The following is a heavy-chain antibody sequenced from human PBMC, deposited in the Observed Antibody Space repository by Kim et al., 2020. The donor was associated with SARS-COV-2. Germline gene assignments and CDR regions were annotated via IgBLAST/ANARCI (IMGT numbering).Heavy chain of an antibody. V-gene: IGHV3-23*01. Sequence: GGSLRLSCAASGFTFSSYAMSWVRQAPGKGLEWVSAISGSGASTYYADSVKGRFTISRDNSKNTLYLQMNSLRAEDTAVYYCAKRCSRAQWLVYHWYFDLWGRGTLVTVSS. J-gene: IGHJ2*01. CDR1: GFTFSSYA. D-gene: IGHD6-19*01. CDR2: ISGSGAST. CDR3: AKRCSRAQWLVYHWYFDL.